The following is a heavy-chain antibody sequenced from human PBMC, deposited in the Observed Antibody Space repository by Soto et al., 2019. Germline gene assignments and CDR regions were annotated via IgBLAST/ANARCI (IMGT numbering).Heavy chain of an antibody. D-gene: IGHD3-3*01. Sequence: QLHLVQSGAVVKKPGASVTVSCSASGYPVTAYYMHWVRQAPGRGLEWMGGINPATGAAKYTQTFQGRGTMTRGASTSTGFMEPRGLTSEDTAGFYCARGGGVGVAGSAAFDMWGQGTLVTVSS. CDR1: GYPVTAYY. CDR2: INPATGAA. J-gene: IGHJ3*02. CDR3: ARGGGVGVAGSAAFDM. V-gene: IGHV1-2*02.